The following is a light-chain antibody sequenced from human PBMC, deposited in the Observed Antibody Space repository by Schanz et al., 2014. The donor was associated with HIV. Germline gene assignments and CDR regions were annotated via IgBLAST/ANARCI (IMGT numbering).Light chain of an antibody. Sequence: QSALTQPPSASGSPGQSVTISCTGTSSDVGDYNYVSWYQQHPGTAPKIMIYEVSKRPSGVSNRFSGSKSGNTASLTISGLVADDEADYYCASYTHTNAFVFGTGTKLTVL. CDR1: SSDVGDYNY. CDR3: ASYTHTNAFV. V-gene: IGLV2-8*01. J-gene: IGLJ1*01. CDR2: EVS.